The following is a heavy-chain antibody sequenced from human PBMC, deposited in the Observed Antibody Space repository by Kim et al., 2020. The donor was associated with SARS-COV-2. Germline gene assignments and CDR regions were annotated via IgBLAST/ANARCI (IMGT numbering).Heavy chain of an antibody. D-gene: IGHD2-2*02. CDR3: AITCSSVSCYTFGMDV. V-gene: IGHV4-61*08. Sequence: SETLSLTCSVSGVSVSSGGYYWSWIRQPPGKGLERIGHIYHGGGTNYNRSLQSRVTISVDTSTNQFSLKLSSVTAADTAMYYCAITCSSVSCYTFGMDV. CDR2: IYHGGGT. J-gene: IGHJ6*01. CDR1: GVSVSSGGYY.